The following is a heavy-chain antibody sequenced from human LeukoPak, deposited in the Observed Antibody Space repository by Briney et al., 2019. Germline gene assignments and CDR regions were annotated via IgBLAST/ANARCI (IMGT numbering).Heavy chain of an antibody. Sequence: SETLSLTCSVSGGSISGYYWSWIRQPPGKGLEWIGYIYYSGSANYSPSLKSRVTISVDTSKDELFLRLSSVTAADTAVYYCARDRGSLGGFDIWGQGTMVTVSS. J-gene: IGHJ3*02. D-gene: IGHD1-26*01. CDR3: ARDRGSLGGFDI. CDR2: IYYSGSA. V-gene: IGHV4-59*01. CDR1: GGSISGYY.